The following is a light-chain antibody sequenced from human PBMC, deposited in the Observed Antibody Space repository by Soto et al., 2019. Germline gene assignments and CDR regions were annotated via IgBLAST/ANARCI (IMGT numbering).Light chain of an antibody. CDR3: SSYTSSSPVV. CDR2: DVT. CDR1: SSDVGGYNY. J-gene: IGLJ2*01. Sequence: QSALTQPASVSGSPGQSITISCTGTSSDVGGYNYVSWYQQLPGKAPKLMIYDVTYRPSGVSNRFSGSKSGNTASLTISGLQAEDEGDYYCSSYTSSSPVVFGGGTKLTVL. V-gene: IGLV2-14*01.